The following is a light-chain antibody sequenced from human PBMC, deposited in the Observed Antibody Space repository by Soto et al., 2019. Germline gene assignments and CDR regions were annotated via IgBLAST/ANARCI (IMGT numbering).Light chain of an antibody. CDR3: QQSYITPT. V-gene: IGKV1-39*01. CDR2: AAS. Sequence: DIQMTQSPSSLSASVGDRVTITCRESQSISSYLNWYQQKPGKAPKLLIYAASSLQSGVPSRFSGSGSGTDFTLTISSLQPEDFSTYYCQQSYITPTCGQGTKVEIK. CDR1: QSISSY. J-gene: IGKJ1*01.